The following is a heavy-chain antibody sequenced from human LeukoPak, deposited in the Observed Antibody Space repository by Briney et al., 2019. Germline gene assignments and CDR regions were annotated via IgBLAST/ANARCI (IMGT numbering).Heavy chain of an antibody. Sequence: GGSLRLSCAASGFTVSSNYMSWVRQAPGKGLEWVSVIYSGGSTYYADSVKGRFTISRDNSKNTLYLQMGSLRAEDMAVYYCARPYYYGSGSYLYWGQGTLVTVSS. J-gene: IGHJ4*02. V-gene: IGHV3-66*02. D-gene: IGHD3-10*01. CDR3: ARPYYYGSGSYLY. CDR2: IYSGGST. CDR1: GFTVSSNY.